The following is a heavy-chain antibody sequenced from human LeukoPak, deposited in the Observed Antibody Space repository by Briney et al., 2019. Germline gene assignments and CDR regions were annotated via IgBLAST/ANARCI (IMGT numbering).Heavy chain of an antibody. D-gene: IGHD3-10*01. CDR1: VYTFTSYD. CDR2: MNPNSGNT. CDR3: ARGLKVRGVPTFFY. J-gene: IGHJ4*02. Sequence: GASVKVSCKASVYTFTSYDINWVRQATGQGLEWMGWMNPNSGNTGYAQKFQGRVTMTRNTSISTAYMELSSLRSEDTAVYYCARGLKVRGVPTFFYWGQGTLVTVSS. V-gene: IGHV1-8*01.